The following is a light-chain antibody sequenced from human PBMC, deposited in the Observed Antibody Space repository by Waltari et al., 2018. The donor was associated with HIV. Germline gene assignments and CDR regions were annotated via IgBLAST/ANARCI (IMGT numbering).Light chain of an antibody. CDR1: DIDFGLYNF. CDR3: ASFTDDNTVI. CDR2: AVD. J-gene: IGLJ2*01. V-gene: IGLV2-14*01. Sequence: AVTQPASVSGLPGQSTTISCTVDDIDFGLYNFFSWHQHHSGNPPRLLLYAVDRRASGVSDRFSGSMSGNTASLTISGLRAEDEGHYYCASFTDDNTVIFGGGTEVTVL.